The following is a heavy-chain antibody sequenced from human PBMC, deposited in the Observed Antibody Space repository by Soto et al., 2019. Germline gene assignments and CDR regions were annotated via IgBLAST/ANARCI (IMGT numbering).Heavy chain of an antibody. J-gene: IGHJ4*02. V-gene: IGHV3-74*01. CDR3: ARGTGTALLG. Sequence: HPGGSLRLSCAASGFTFSSNWMHWARQAPGKGLVWVSRISSDGSSTAYADSVKGRFTISRDNAKNTLYLQMNSLRAEDTAVYYCARGTGTALLGWGQGTLVTVSS. D-gene: IGHD2-15*01. CDR2: ISSDGSST. CDR1: GFTFSSNW.